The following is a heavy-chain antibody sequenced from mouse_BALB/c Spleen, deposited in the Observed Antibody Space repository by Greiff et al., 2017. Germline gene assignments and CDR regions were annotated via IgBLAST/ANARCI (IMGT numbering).Heavy chain of an antibody. J-gene: IGHJ3*01. D-gene: IGHD2-1*01. Sequence: EVKLMESGGGLVKPGGSLKLSCAASGFAFSSYDMSWVRQTPEKRLEWVAYISSGGGSTYYPDTVKGRFTISRDNAKNTLYLQMSSLKSEDTAMYYCARHYGNYEGAWFAYWGQGTLVTVSA. CDR1: GFAFSSYD. CDR2: ISSGGGST. CDR3: ARHYGNYEGAWFAY. V-gene: IGHV5-12-1*01.